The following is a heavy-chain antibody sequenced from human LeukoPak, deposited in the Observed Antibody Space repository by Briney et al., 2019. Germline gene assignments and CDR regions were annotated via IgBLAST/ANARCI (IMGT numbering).Heavy chain of an antibody. CDR3: ARKYCSTTSCLFDN. CDR2: IWYDGSNK. Sequence: GGSLRLSCAASGFTFSSYGMHWVRQAPGKGLEWVAVIWYDGSNKYYADSVKGRFTISRDNSKNTLYLQMNSLGAEDTAVYYCARKYCSTTSCLFDNWGQGTLVTVSS. CDR1: GFTFSSYG. V-gene: IGHV3-33*01. J-gene: IGHJ4*02. D-gene: IGHD2-2*01.